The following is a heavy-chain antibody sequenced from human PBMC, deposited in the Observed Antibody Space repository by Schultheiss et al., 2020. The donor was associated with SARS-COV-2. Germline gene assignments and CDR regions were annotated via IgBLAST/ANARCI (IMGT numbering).Heavy chain of an antibody. J-gene: IGHJ4*02. CDR3: ARVVVFRGYSYGPLDY. Sequence: SVKVSCKASGFTFTSSAMQWVRQARGQRLEWIGWIVVGSGNTNYAQKFQERVTITRDTSTSTAYMELSSLRSEDTAVYYCARVVVFRGYSYGPLDYWGQGTLVTVSS. V-gene: IGHV1-58*02. CDR1: GFTFTSSA. D-gene: IGHD5-18*01. CDR2: IVVGSGNT.